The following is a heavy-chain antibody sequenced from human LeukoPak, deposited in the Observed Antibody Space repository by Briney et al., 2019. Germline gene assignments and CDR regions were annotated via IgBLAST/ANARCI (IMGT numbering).Heavy chain of an antibody. CDR2: IFYRGST. CDR3: ARLLAGEYDPFDI. J-gene: IGHJ3*02. D-gene: IGHD3-10*01. CDR1: GGSISPYY. Sequence: SETLSLTCTVSGGSISPYYWSWMRQPPGTGLEWIGNIFYRGSTNYNASLQSRVSISVDTSKNHFSLSLSSVTAADTAVYYCARLLAGEYDPFDIWGQGTMVTVSS. V-gene: IGHV4-59*08.